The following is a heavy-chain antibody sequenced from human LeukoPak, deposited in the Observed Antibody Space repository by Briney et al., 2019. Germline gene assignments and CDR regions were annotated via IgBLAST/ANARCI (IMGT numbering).Heavy chain of an antibody. CDR1: GGSISTSSHY. CDR3: ARRRGYYYDSSGYYGHYYFDY. J-gene: IGHJ4*02. Sequence: SETLSLTCTVSGGSISTSSHYWGWIRQPPGKGLEWIGEINHSGSTNYNPSLKSRVTISVDTSKNQFSLKLSSVTAADTAVYYCARRRGYYYDSSGYYGHYYFDYWGQGTLVTVSS. D-gene: IGHD3-22*01. CDR2: INHSGST. V-gene: IGHV4-39*07.